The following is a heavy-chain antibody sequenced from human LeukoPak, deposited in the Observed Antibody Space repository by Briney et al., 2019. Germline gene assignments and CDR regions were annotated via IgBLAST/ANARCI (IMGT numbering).Heavy chain of an antibody. Sequence: SETLSLTCTVSGASVRSDHWNWIRQPPGKGLEWIAYMHGSGSPDYNPSLASRLTLSVDATENLLSLKLTSVTAADTAVYFCARDLSVNAFDIWGQGTLVTVSS. CDR2: MHGSGSP. D-gene: IGHD2/OR15-2a*01. CDR3: ARDLSVNAFDI. J-gene: IGHJ3*02. V-gene: IGHV4-59*02. CDR1: GASVRSDH.